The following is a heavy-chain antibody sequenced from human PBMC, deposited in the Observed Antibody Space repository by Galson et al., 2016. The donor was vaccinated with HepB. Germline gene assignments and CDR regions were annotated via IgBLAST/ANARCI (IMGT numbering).Heavy chain of an antibody. J-gene: IGHJ6*02. Sequence: SLRLSCAASGFTVSTNYMSWVRQAPGKGLEWVSYIASNRRTIYYADSARGRFTISRDNAKNSLYLQMNSLRDEDTAVYYCARDGRRGYDMDVWGQGTTVTVSS. CDR1: GFTVSTNY. CDR3: ARDGRRGYDMDV. CDR2: IASNRRTI. V-gene: IGHV3-48*02.